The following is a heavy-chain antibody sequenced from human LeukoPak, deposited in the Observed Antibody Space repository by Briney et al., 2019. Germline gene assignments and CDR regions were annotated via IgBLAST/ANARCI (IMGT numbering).Heavy chain of an antibody. CDR1: GFTFSSYG. CDR3: AKGSQLGSYFDY. J-gene: IGHJ4*02. CDR2: ISYDGSNK. V-gene: IGHV3-30*18. D-gene: IGHD6-6*01. Sequence: GGSLRLSCAASGFTFSSYGMHWVRQAPGKGLEWVAVISYDGSNKYYADSVKGRFTISRDNAKNSLYLQMNSLRAEDMALYYCAKGSQLGSYFDYWGQGTLVTVSS.